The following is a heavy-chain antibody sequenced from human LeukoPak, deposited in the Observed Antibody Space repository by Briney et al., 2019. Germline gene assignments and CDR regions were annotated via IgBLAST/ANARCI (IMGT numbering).Heavy chain of an antibody. CDR3: ARGYSSGWYLYYFDY. D-gene: IGHD6-19*01. CDR2: IYHSGST. J-gene: IGHJ4*02. Sequence: WIQKPPGQGLEWFGSIYHSGSTYYNPSLKSRVTISVDTSKNQFSLKLTSVTAADTAVYYCARGYSSGWYLYYFDYWGQGTLVTVSS. V-gene: IGHV4-38-2*01.